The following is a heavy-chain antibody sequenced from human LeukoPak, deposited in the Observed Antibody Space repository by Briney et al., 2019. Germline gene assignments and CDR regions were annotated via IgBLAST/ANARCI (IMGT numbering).Heavy chain of an antibody. D-gene: IGHD6-13*01. Sequence: SETLSLTCAVYGGSLNGYYWSWIRQPPGKRLEWIGGIDHSGSTQYNPSLKSRVTISLDTSKKQFSLKLTSLTAADTALYYCARYGMAAEGIWWFDPWGQGTLVTVSS. CDR3: ARYGMAAEGIWWFDP. CDR1: GGSLNGYY. V-gene: IGHV4-34*01. J-gene: IGHJ5*02. CDR2: IDHSGST.